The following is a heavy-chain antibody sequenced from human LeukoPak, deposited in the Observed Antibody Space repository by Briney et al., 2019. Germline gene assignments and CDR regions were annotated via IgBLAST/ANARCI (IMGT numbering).Heavy chain of an antibody. CDR1: GFTFSSYS. CDR2: ISSSSSTV. J-gene: IGHJ6*03. D-gene: IGHD4-23*01. Sequence: GGSLRLSCAASGFTFSSYSMNWVRQAPGKGLEWVSYISSSSSTVYYAASVKGRFSISKDYAKNSLYLQMNSLRAEDTAVYFCARDAGFGGNSDYYYMDVWGKGTTVTVSS. CDR3: ARDAGFGGNSDYYYMDV. V-gene: IGHV3-48*01.